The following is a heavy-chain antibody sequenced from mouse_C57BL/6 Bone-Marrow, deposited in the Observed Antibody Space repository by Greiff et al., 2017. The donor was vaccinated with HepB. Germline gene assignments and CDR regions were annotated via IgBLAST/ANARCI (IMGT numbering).Heavy chain of an antibody. Sequence: EVMLVESGGGLVQPGESLKLSCESNEYEFPSHDMSWVRKTPEKRLELVAAINSDGGSTYYPDTMERRFIISRDNTKKTLYLKMIGLRSEDTALYYCARRGLLCSYFDYWGQGTTLTVSS. CDR3: ARRGLLCSYFDY. V-gene: IGHV5-2*01. CDR1: EYEFPSHD. CDR2: INSDGGST. J-gene: IGHJ2*01. D-gene: IGHD2-1*01.